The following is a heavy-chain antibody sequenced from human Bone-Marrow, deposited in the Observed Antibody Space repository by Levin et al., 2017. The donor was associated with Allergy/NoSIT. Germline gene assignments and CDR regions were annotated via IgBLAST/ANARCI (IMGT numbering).Heavy chain of an antibody. V-gene: IGHV3-23*01. CDR2: ISAGGENT. D-gene: IGHD2-2*01. CDR1: GFTFSSYG. CDR3: AKDGGQLLGGEFDS. J-gene: IGHJ4*02. Sequence: GGSLRLSCAASGFTFSSYGMSWVRQAPGKGLEWVSAISAGGENTYYAESVKGRFTISRDNSENTLFLQMNSLRVEDTAVYYCAKDGGQLLGGEFDSWGQGTLVTVSS.